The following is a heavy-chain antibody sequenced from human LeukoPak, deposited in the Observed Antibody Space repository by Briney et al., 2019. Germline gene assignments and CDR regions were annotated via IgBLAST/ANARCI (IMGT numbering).Heavy chain of an antibody. Sequence: GGSLRLSCAASGFTFSNYAMSWVRQAPGKGLEWVANIKHDGSETHYVDSVKGRFTISRDNAKNSLYLQINSLRVEDTAVYYCATSFRDREEKIDYWGQGSLVTVSS. CDR3: ATSFRDREEKIDY. V-gene: IGHV3-7*01. CDR2: IKHDGSET. J-gene: IGHJ4*02. D-gene: IGHD1-14*01. CDR1: GFTFSNYA.